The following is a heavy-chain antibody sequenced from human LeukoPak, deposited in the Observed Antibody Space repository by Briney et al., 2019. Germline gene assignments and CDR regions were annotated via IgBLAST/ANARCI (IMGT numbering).Heavy chain of an antibody. D-gene: IGHD6-19*01. V-gene: IGHV3-66*01. CDR2: IYSGGST. CDR1: GFTVSSSY. J-gene: IGHJ4*02. Sequence: PGGSLRLSCAASGFTVSSSYMTWVRQAPGKGLEWVSVIYSGGSTHYAGSVKGRFTISRDNSKNTVYLQMNSLRAEDTAVYYCAKDRRGGLGVSSGWYYFDYWGQGTLVTVSS. CDR3: AKDRRGGLGVSSGWYYFDY.